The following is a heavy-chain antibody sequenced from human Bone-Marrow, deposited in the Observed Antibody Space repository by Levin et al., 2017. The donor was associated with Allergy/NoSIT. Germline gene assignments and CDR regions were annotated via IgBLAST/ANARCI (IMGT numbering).Heavy chain of an antibody. J-gene: IGHJ6*02. D-gene: IGHD4-17*01. Sequence: GESLKISCAASGFTFSTYAMHWVRQAPGTGLEWVAVISYSGTKKYYEDSVKGRFTISRDTSKNTLSLQMNSLRAEDTAVYYCARDLNDYGDNIGFYNFYGMDVWGQGTTVTVSS. CDR3: ARDLNDYGDNIGFYNFYGMDV. CDR1: GFTFSTYA. V-gene: IGHV3-30*04. CDR2: ISYSGTKK.